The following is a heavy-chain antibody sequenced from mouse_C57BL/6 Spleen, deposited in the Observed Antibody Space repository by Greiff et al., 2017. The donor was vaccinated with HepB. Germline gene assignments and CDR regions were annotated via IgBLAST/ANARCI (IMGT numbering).Heavy chain of an antibody. CDR1: GYSITSGYY. Sequence: EVHLVESGPGLVKPSQSLSLTCSVPGYSITSGYYWNWIRQFPGNKLEWMGYISYDGSNNYNPSLKNRISITRDTSKNQFFLKLNSVTTEDTATYYCARDDYGSSYAWFAYWGQGTLVTVSA. CDR3: ARDDYGSSYAWFAY. V-gene: IGHV3-6*01. D-gene: IGHD1-1*01. CDR2: ISYDGSN. J-gene: IGHJ3*01.